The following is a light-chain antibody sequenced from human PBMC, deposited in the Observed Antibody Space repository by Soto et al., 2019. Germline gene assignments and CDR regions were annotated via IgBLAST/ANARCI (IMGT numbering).Light chain of an antibody. J-gene: IGKJ5*01. CDR3: QQFNIYPLP. CDR1: QGISSN. V-gene: IGKV1-9*01. Sequence: DIQLTQSPSFLSASVGDRVTITCRASQGISSNLAWYQQKPGKAPKLLIYAASTLQSGVPSRFSGSGSGTYFTLTIRGLRPADFASFNCQQFNIYPLPFAQGTRLDIK. CDR2: AAS.